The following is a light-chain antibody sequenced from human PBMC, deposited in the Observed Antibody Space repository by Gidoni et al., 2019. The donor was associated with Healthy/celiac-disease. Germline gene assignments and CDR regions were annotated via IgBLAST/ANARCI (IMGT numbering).Light chain of an antibody. V-gene: IGKV3-11*01. CDR3: QQRSNWPTGDT. CDR1: QSVSSY. CDR2: EAS. Sequence: EIVLTQSPATLSLSPGERATLSCRASQSVSSYLAWYQQKPGQAPRLLIYEASNRATGIPARFSGSGSGTDFTLTISSLEPEDFAVYYCQQRSNWPTGDTFGQXTKLEIK. J-gene: IGKJ2*01.